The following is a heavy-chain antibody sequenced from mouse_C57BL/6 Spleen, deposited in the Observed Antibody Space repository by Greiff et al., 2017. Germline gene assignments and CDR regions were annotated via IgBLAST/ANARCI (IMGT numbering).Heavy chain of an antibody. CDR1: GYTFTDYE. D-gene: IGHD1-1*01. CDR3: TPYGSGRYFDV. Sequence: VQLQQSGAELVRPGASVTLSCKASGYTFTDYEMHWVKQTPVHGLEWIGAIDPETGGTAYNETFKGKAILTADKSSSTAYMELRSLTSEDSAVYYCTPYGSGRYFDVWGTGTTVTVSS. J-gene: IGHJ1*03. V-gene: IGHV1-15*01. CDR2: IDPETGGT.